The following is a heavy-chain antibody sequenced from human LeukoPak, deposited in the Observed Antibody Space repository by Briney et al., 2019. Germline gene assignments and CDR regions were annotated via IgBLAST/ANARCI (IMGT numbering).Heavy chain of an antibody. V-gene: IGHV3-73*01. CDR2: IRSKANGYAT. Sequence: GGSLKLSCAASGFTFSGSAMHWVRQASGKGLEWVGRIRSKANGYATTYAASVKGRFTISRDDSKNTAYLQMNSLKTEDTAMYYCTTCGGDCYSNFDYWGQGTLVTVSS. J-gene: IGHJ4*02. D-gene: IGHD2-21*02. CDR3: TTCGGDCYSNFDY. CDR1: GFTFSGSA.